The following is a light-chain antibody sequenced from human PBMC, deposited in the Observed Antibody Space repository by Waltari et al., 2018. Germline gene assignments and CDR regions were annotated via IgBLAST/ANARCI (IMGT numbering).Light chain of an antibody. CDR3: ASFAGSNTL. J-gene: IGLJ2*01. CDR1: SPHLGVYTY. V-gene: IGLV2-8*01. CDR2: EVS. Sequence: QSALTQPPSASGSPGQSVTISCTGTSPHLGVYTYVSWYHQHPGHAPKLLNYEVSERPSGVPDRFSGSKSGITASLTVFGLQTEDEADYYCASFAGSNTLFGGGTKLTVL.